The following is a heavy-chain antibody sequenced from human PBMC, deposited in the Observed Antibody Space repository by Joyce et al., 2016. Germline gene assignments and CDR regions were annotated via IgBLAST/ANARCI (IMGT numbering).Heavy chain of an antibody. CDR1: GGTFSSDA. J-gene: IGHJ6*02. V-gene: IGHV1-69*01. D-gene: IGHD2-2*01. Sequence: QVQLVQSGAEVKKPGSSVKVSCKASGGTFSSDAFSWVRQAPGQGLEWVGGIIPRFGTANYPQKFQGRVTITADESTSTAYMELRSLRSEDTAVYYCARTVQQSQLLNDYYYYGMDVWGQGTTVTVSS. CDR2: IIPRFGTA. CDR3: ARTVQQSQLLNDYYYYGMDV.